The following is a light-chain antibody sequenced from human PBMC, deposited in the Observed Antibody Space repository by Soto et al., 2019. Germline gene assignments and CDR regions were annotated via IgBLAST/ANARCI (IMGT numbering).Light chain of an antibody. J-gene: IGKJ1*01. V-gene: IGKV1-5*03. CDR3: QHYNRLWT. CDR2: KAS. Sequence: DIQMTQSPSTLSASVGDRVTITCRASQSISSWLAWYQQKPGKAPKLLIYKASSLESGVPTRFSGSGSGTEFTLTSSILQPDDVAYYYCQHYNRLWTFGQGTKVEIK. CDR1: QSISSW.